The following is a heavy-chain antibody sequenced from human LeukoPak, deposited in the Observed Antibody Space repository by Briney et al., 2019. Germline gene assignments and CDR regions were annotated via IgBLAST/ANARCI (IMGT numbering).Heavy chain of an antibody. J-gene: IGHJ5*02. CDR3: VRVYGSGSYYRRGPFDP. CDR1: GGSFSGYY. Sequence: SETLSLTCAVYGGSFSGYYWSWIRQPPGKGLEWIGEINHSGSTNYNPSLKSRVTISVDTSKNQFSLKLSSVTAADTAVYYCVRVYGSGSYYRRGPFDPWGQGTLVTVSS. D-gene: IGHD3-10*01. V-gene: IGHV4-34*01. CDR2: INHSGST.